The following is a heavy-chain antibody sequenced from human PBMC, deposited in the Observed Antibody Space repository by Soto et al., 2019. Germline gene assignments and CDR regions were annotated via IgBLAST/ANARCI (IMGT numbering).Heavy chain of an antibody. J-gene: IGHJ5*02. V-gene: IGHV2-5*02. CDR1: GFSFSTSGVG. CDR2: IYWDDDK. CDR3: AHSRGGGNSAWFDP. Sequence: QITLKESGPTLVKPTRTLTLTCTFAGFSFSTSGVGVGWIRQPPGKALEWLALIYWDDDKRYSPSLKTRLTITKDTSKNQVVLTMTNVDPVDTATYYCAHSRGGGNSAWFDPWGQGTLVTVSS. D-gene: IGHD2-21*02.